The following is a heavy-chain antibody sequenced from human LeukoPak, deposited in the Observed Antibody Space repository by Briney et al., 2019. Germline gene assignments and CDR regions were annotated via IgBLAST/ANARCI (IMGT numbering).Heavy chain of an antibody. J-gene: IGHJ4*02. CDR1: GFTFSSYG. Sequence: GRSLRLSCAASGFTFSSYGMQWVRQAPGKGLEWVAVISYDGNNKYYADSVKGRFTISRDNSKNTLYLQMDNLRAEDTAVYYCAKYQRQWLPKGGFDYWGQGTLVTVSS. V-gene: IGHV3-30*18. CDR2: ISYDGNNK. D-gene: IGHD6-19*01. CDR3: AKYQRQWLPKGGFDY.